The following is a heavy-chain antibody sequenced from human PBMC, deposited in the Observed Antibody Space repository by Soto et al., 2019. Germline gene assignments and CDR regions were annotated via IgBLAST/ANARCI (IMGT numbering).Heavy chain of an antibody. CDR1: GFTFSSYW. J-gene: IGHJ6*02. CDR3: AGDYRVWFGELNCCMDV. Sequence: EVQLVESGGGLVQPGGSLRLSCAASGFTFSSYWMSWVRQAPGKGLEWVANIKQDGSEKYYVDSVKGRFTISRDNAKNSLYLQMNSLRAEDTAVYYCAGDYRVWFGELNCCMDVWGQGTTVTVSS. D-gene: IGHD3-10*01. V-gene: IGHV3-7*05. CDR2: IKQDGSEK.